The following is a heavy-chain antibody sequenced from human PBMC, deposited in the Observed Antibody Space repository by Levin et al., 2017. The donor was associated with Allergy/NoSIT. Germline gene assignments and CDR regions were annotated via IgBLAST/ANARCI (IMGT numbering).Heavy chain of an antibody. CDR3: TGPHGSRGGPYGMDV. V-gene: IGHV3-73*01. Sequence: GGSLRLSCAASGFTFSGSAMHWVRQASGKGLEWVGRIRSKANSYATAYAASVKGRFTISRDDSKNTAYLQMNSLKTEDTAVYYCTGPHGSRGGPYGMDVWGQGTTVTVSS. J-gene: IGHJ6*02. CDR1: GFTFSGSA. CDR2: IRSKANSYAT. D-gene: IGHD3-10*01.